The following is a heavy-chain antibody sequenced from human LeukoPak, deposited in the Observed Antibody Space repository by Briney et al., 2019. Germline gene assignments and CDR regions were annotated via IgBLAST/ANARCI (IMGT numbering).Heavy chain of an antibody. J-gene: IGHJ4*02. Sequence: GASLRLSCAASGFTFSSYAMSWVRQAPGKGLEWVSAISGSGGRTYYADSVKGRFTISRDNSKNTLYLQMNSVGAEDTAVYYCAKDGSSSWSPYYFDYWGQGTLVSVSS. CDR2: ISGSGGRT. CDR1: GFTFSSYA. CDR3: AKDGSSSWSPYYFDY. D-gene: IGHD6-13*01. V-gene: IGHV3-23*01.